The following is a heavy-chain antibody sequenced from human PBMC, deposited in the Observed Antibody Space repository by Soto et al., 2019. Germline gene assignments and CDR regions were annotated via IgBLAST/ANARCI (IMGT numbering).Heavy chain of an antibody. V-gene: IGHV3-30*18. CDR3: AKDRIYYGSGYYYSMDV. Sequence: LRLSCAASGFTFSSYGMHWVRQAPGKGLEWVAVISYDGSNKYYADSVKGRFTISRDNSKNTLYLQMNSLRAEDTAVYYCAKDRIYYGSGYYYSMDVWGQGTTVTVSS. D-gene: IGHD3-10*01. J-gene: IGHJ6*02. CDR2: ISYDGSNK. CDR1: GFTFSSYG.